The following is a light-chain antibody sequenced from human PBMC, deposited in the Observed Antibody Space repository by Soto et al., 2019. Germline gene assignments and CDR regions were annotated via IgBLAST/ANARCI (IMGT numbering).Light chain of an antibody. CDR2: EVT. V-gene: IGLV2-23*02. CDR1: SGDVGSYNL. CDR3: CSYAGNSEV. J-gene: IGLJ1*01. Sequence: QSALTQPASVSGSPGQSITIPCTGTSGDVGSYNLVSWYQQHPGKATKLMIYEVTERPSGVSNRFSGSKSGNTASLTISGLQPEDEADYYCCSYAGNSEVFGTGTKLTVL.